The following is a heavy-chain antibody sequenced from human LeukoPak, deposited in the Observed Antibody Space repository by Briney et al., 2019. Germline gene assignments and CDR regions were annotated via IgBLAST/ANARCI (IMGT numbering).Heavy chain of an antibody. CDR2: ISPYSGKT. V-gene: IGHV1-18*01. Sequence: ASVNVSCKASGYTFIIYGITWVRQAPGHSLEWMGWISPYSGKTNFQPNLHGRVTMTTDTSTSTAYMELRSLRSDDTAVYYCAREGGVGPTAPPDYFSYQNDVWGRGTTVTVSS. CDR1: GYTFIIYG. D-gene: IGHD1-26*01. J-gene: IGHJ6*03. CDR3: AREGGVGPTAPPDYFSYQNDV.